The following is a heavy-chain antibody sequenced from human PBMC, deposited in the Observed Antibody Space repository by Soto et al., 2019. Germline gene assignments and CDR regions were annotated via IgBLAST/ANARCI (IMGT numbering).Heavy chain of an antibody. Sequence: QVQLQQSGPGLVKPSQTLSLTCAISGDSVSSNSAAWNWIRQSPSRGLEWLGRTYYRSKWYNDYAVSVKSRITINPDTSKNQFSLQLNSVTPEDTAVYYCAREDPGDNWNHIHYYYYGMDVWGQGTTVTVSS. CDR3: AREDPGDNWNHIHYYYYGMDV. V-gene: IGHV6-1*01. CDR2: TYYRSKWYN. J-gene: IGHJ6*02. CDR1: GDSVSSNSAA. D-gene: IGHD1-1*01.